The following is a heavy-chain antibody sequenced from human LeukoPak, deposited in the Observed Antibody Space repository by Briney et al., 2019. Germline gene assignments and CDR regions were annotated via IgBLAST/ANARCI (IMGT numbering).Heavy chain of an antibody. J-gene: IGHJ4*02. Sequence: ASVKVSCKASGYTFTSYGISWVRLAPGQGLEWMGWISAYNGNTNYAQKLQGRVTMTTDTSTSTAYMELRSLRSDDTAVYYCARVGIAAAGTIDVDYWGQGTLVTVSS. CDR1: GYTFTSYG. CDR2: ISAYNGNT. D-gene: IGHD6-13*01. CDR3: ARVGIAAAGTIDVDY. V-gene: IGHV1-18*01.